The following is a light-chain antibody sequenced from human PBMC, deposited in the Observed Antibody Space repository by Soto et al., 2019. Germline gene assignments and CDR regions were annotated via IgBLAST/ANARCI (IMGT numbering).Light chain of an antibody. CDR3: PQYGSPPPFT. J-gene: IGKJ4*01. CDR2: GAS. CDR1: QSVSSSY. V-gene: IGKV3-20*01. Sequence: EIVLTQSPGTLSLSPGERATLSCRASQSVSSSYLAWYQQKPGQAPRLLIYGASSRATGIPDRFSGSGSGTDFPLTISRLEPEDFAVYYCPQYGSPPPFTFGGGTKVEIK.